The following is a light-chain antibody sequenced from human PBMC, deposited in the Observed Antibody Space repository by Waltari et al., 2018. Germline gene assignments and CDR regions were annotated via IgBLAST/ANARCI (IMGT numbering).Light chain of an antibody. CDR1: ASTIGHNR. J-gene: IGLJ3*02. Sequence: QPVLTQPPSASGTPAQRVPISCSGWASTIGHNRVNWYQQLPGKAPKLIIYSSDQRPSGVPDRFSGSKSGTSGSLAISGLQSEDEADYYCAAWDDSLNGHWVFGGGTKVTVL. CDR2: SSD. CDR3: AAWDDSLNGHWV. V-gene: IGLV1-44*01.